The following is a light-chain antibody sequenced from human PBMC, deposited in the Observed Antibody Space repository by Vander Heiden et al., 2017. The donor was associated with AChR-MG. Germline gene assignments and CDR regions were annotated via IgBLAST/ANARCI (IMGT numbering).Light chain of an antibody. V-gene: IGKV1-5*01. CDR2: DAS. Sequence: DIQMTQSPSTLSASVGDRVTITCRASQSISSWLAWYQQKPGKAPKLLIYDASRLESGVPSRFSGSGSGTEFTLTSSSLQPDDFATYCCQQYNSYSLTFGGGTKVEIK. CDR1: QSISSW. J-gene: IGKJ4*01. CDR3: QQYNSYSLT.